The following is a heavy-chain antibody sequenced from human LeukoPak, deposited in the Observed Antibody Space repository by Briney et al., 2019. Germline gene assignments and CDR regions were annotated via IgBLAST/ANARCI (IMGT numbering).Heavy chain of an antibody. J-gene: IGHJ3*02. Sequence: GASVKVSCKASGYTFTSYDINWVRQATGQGLEWMGWMNPNSGNTGYAQKFQGRVTMTRNTSMSTAYMELSSLRSDDTAVYYCARGPNVEGRAAAVDAFDIWGQGTMVTVSS. CDR3: ARGPNVEGRAAAVDAFDI. CDR1: GYTFTSYD. CDR2: MNPNSGNT. D-gene: IGHD6-13*01. V-gene: IGHV1-8*02.